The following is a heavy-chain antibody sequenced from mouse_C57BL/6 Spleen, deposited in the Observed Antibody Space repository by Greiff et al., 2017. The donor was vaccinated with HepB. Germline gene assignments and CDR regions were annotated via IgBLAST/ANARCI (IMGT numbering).Heavy chain of an antibody. CDR2: IRNKANGYTT. V-gene: IGHV7-3*01. D-gene: IGHD2-1*01. CDR1: GFTFTDYY. Sequence: EVMLVESGGGLVQPGGSLSLSCAASGFTFTDYYMSWVRQPPGKALEWLGFIRNKANGYTTEYSESVKGRFTISRDNSQSILYLQMNALRAEDSATYCCARFYGNYHWYFDVWGTGTTVTVSS. CDR3: ARFYGNYHWYFDV. J-gene: IGHJ1*03.